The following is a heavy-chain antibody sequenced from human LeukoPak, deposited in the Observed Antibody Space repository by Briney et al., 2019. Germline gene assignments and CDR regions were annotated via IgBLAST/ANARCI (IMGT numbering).Heavy chain of an antibody. Sequence: ASVKVSCKVSVYTLTELSMHWVRQAPGKGLEWMGGFDPEDGETIYAQKFQGRVTMTEDTSTDTAYMELSSLRSEDTAVYYCATTVVTPEGAYFDYWGQGTLVTISS. CDR2: FDPEDGET. CDR1: VYTLTELS. CDR3: ATTVVTPEGAYFDY. J-gene: IGHJ4*02. V-gene: IGHV1-24*01. D-gene: IGHD4-23*01.